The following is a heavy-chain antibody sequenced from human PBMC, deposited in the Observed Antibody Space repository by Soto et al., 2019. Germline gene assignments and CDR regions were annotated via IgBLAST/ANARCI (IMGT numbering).Heavy chain of an antibody. D-gene: IGHD3-10*01. J-gene: IGHJ5*02. CDR3: ARDLGSGRVDP. CDR2: ISSSSSYT. CDR1: GFTFSDYY. V-gene: IGHV3-11*05. Sequence: QVQLEESGGGLVKPGGSLRLSCAASGFTFSDYYMSWIRQAPGKGLEWVSYISSSSSYTNYADSVKGRFTISRDNAKNSLYLQMNSLRAEDTAVYYCARDLGSGRVDPWGQGTLVTVSS.